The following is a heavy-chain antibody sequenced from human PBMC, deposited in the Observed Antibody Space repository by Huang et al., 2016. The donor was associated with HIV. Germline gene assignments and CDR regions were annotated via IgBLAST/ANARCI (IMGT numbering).Heavy chain of an antibody. V-gene: IGHV3-48*01. D-gene: IGHD3-10*01. J-gene: IGHJ3*02. CDR1: GFTFSTYN. Sequence: EVQLMESGGGLVQPGGSLRLSCAASGFTFSTYNMNWVRQAPGKGLGWVSYITISSGSIYYADSVKGRFTSSRDNAKNSLYLQMNSLRAEDTAVYYCARFGSYYYGSGSYLDAFDIWGQGTMVTVSS. CDR2: ITISSGSI. CDR3: ARFGSYYYGSGSYLDAFDI.